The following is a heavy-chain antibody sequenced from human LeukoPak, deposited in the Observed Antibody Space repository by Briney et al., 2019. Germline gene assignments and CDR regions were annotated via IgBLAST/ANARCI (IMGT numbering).Heavy chain of an antibody. V-gene: IGHV4-39*07. CDR3: ARGLTYYYDSSGYRGNYYFDY. CDR1: GGSISSSSYY. D-gene: IGHD3-22*01. Sequence: SETLSLTCTVSGGSISSSSYYWGWIRQPPGKGLEFIGHIYYTGSTYYNPSLKSRVTISVDTSKNQFSLKLSSVTAADTAVYYCARGLTYYYDSSGYRGNYYFDYWGQGTLVTVSS. CDR2: IYYTGST. J-gene: IGHJ4*02.